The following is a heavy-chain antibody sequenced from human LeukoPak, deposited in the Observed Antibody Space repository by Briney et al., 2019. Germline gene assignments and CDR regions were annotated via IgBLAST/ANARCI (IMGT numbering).Heavy chain of an antibody. V-gene: IGHV1-8*02. CDR3: ARGPRRWDYYYMDV. CDR1: GYTFTGYY. D-gene: IGHD1-26*01. J-gene: IGHJ6*03. Sequence: ASVKVSCKASGYTFTGYYMHWVRQAPGQGLEWMGWMNPNSGNTGYAQKFQGRVTMTRNTSITTAYMELSSLRSEDTAVYYCARGPRRWDYYYMDVWGKGTTVTISS. CDR2: MNPNSGNT.